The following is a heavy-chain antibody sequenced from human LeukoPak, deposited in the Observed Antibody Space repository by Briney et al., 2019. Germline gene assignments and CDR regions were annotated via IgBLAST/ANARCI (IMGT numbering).Heavy chain of an antibody. J-gene: IGHJ4*02. CDR1: GGSFSGYY. CDR2: INHSGST. CDR3: ALTGYRSADDY. Sequence: SETLSLTCAVYGGSFSGYYWSWIRQPPGKGLEWIGEINHSGSTNYNPSLKSRVTISVDTSKNQFSLKLSSVTAADTAVYYCALTGYRSADDYWGQGTLVTVSS. V-gene: IGHV4-34*01. D-gene: IGHD3-9*01.